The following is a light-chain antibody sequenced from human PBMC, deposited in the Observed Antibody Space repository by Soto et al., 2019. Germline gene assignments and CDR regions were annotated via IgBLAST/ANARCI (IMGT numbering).Light chain of an antibody. CDR2: DAS. V-gene: IGKV3-11*01. Sequence: EIVLTQSPATLSLSPGERATLSCRASQSVFYFLDWLQQKPGQAPRLLIYDASKRAAGIPDRFSGRGSETHFTLTISSLEPEDFAVYYCQQRSSWPLTCGTGTKVEI. J-gene: IGKJ4*01. CDR1: QSVFYF. CDR3: QQRSSWPLT.